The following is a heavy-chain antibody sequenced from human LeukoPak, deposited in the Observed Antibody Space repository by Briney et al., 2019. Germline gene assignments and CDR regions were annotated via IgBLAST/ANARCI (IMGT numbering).Heavy chain of an antibody. CDR3: ASQGDTSGYYPGIDP. CDR2: VYYSGST. Sequence: SETLSLTCTVSGGSISSSSYYWVWIRQPPGKGLGWIGCVYYSGSTYYNPSLKSRVTISADTSKSQFSLKLSSVSAADTAVYYCASQGDTSGYYPGIDPWGQGTLVTVSS. CDR1: GGSISSSSYY. D-gene: IGHD3-22*01. V-gene: IGHV4-39*01. J-gene: IGHJ5*02.